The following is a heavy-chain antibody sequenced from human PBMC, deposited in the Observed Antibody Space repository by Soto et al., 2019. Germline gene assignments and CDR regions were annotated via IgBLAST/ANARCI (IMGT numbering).Heavy chain of an antibody. V-gene: IGHV1-18*04. D-gene: IGHD4-17*01. CDR3: ARWAGQVRDYGGPFDY. J-gene: IGHJ4*02. Sequence: ASVKVSCKASGERFTTYGISWVRQAPGQGLEWMGWISTYNTNTKYAPKFQGRLLLTTDTSTTTAHMELRSLRPDDTAVYYCARWAGQVRDYGGPFDYWGQGTLVTISS. CDR1: GERFTTYG. CDR2: ISTYNTNT.